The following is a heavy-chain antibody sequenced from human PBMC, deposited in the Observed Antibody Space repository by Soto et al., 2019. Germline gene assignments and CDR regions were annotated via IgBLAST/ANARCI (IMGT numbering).Heavy chain of an antibody. CDR1: GFPFSSYP. Sequence: AGSLRLCCASSGFPFSSYPISWISKTPRKELEWVSAISGSGGRTYYADSVKGRFTISRDNSKNTLYLQMNRLRAEDTAVYYCAKASTLYSGYDLGICLDYWGRGTVVTVSS. CDR3: AKASTLYSGYDLGICLDY. CDR2: ISGSGGRT. D-gene: IGHD5-12*01. J-gene: IGHJ4*01. V-gene: IGHV3-23*01.